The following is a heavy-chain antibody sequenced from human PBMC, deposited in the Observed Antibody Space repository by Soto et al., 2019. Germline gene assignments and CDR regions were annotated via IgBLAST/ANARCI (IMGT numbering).Heavy chain of an antibody. CDR2: IYYSGST. J-gene: IGHJ4*02. CDR1: GGSISSYY. V-gene: IGHV4-59*01. CDR3: ARVNYYDFYFDY. Sequence: SETLSLTCTVSGGSISSYYWSWIRQPPGKGLEWIGYIYYSGSTNYNPSLKSRVTISVDTSKNQFSLKLSSVTAADTAVYYCARVNYYDFYFDYWGQGXLVTVYS. D-gene: IGHD3-22*01.